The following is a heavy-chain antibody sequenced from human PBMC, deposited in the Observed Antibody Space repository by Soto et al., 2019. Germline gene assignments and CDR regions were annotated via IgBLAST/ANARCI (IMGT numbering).Heavy chain of an antibody. CDR1: GFTVSSNY. J-gene: IGHJ4*02. Sequence: GGSLRLSCAASGFTVSSNYMSWVRQAPGKGLEWVSVIYSGGSTYYADSVKGRFTISRDNSKNTLYLHMNSLRAEDTAVYYCARGYCSGGSCYPDYFDYWGQGTLVTVSS. V-gene: IGHV3-66*01. CDR3: ARGYCSGGSCYPDYFDY. D-gene: IGHD2-15*01. CDR2: IYSGGST.